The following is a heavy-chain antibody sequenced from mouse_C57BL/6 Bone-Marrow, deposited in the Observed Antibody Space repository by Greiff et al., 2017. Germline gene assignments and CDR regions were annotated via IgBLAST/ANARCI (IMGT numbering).Heavy chain of an antibody. Sequence: QVQLKESGPGLVAPSPSLSITCTVSGFSLTSYGVDWVRQSPGKGLEWLGVIWGVGSTNYNSALNSRLSISKDNSKSQVFLKMNSLQTNDTAMYYGASSYYGSSSWFADWGQGTLVTVSA. D-gene: IGHD1-1*01. CDR1: GFSLTSYG. V-gene: IGHV2-6*01. CDR2: IWGVGST. CDR3: ASSYYGSSSWFAD. J-gene: IGHJ3*01.